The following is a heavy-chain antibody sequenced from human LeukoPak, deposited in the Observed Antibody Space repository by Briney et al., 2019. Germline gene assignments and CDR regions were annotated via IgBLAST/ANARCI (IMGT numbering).Heavy chain of an antibody. Sequence: GGSLRLSCAASGFTVSSNHMSWVRQAPGKGLEWVSVIYSGGSTYYADSVKGRFTISRHNSKNTLYLQMNSLRAEDTAVYYCARSQYCSGGSCYPEYYYYGMDVWGQGTTVTVSS. V-gene: IGHV3-53*04. CDR2: IYSGGST. D-gene: IGHD2-15*01. CDR3: ARSQYCSGGSCYPEYYYYGMDV. CDR1: GFTVSSNH. J-gene: IGHJ6*02.